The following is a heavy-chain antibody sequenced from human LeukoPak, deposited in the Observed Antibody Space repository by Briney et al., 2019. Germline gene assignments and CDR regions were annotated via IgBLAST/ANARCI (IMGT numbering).Heavy chain of an antibody. Sequence: GGSLRLSCAASGFTFSNSAMSWVRQAPGRGLEWVSSITNSGAKTYHADVVMGRFTTARDNSKNTLYLQMNSLRAEDTAVYYCARVEVYYDSSGSLDYWGQGTLVTVSS. CDR1: GFTFSNSA. J-gene: IGHJ4*02. V-gene: IGHV3-23*01. CDR3: ARVEVYYDSSGSLDY. D-gene: IGHD3-22*01. CDR2: ITNSGAKT.